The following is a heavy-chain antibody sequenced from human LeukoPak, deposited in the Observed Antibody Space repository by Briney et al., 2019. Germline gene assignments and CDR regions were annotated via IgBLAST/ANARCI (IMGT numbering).Heavy chain of an antibody. CDR3: ARGRGVRGVIVRGLL. J-gene: IGHJ4*02. Sequence: GASVKVSCKASGGTFSSYAISWVRQAPGQGLEWMGWISAYNGNTNYAQKLQGRVTMTTDTSTSTAYMELRSLRSDDTAVYYCARGRGVRGVIVRGLLWGQGTLVTVSS. CDR1: GGTFSSYA. V-gene: IGHV1-18*01. D-gene: IGHD3-10*01. CDR2: ISAYNGNT.